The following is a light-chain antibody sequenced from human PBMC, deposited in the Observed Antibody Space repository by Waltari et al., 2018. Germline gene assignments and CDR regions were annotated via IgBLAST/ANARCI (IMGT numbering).Light chain of an antibody. J-gene: IGKJ1*01. CDR2: DAS. CDR1: QSVGRS. V-gene: IGKV3-20*01. CDR3: QMYVRLPVT. Sequence: EIVLTQSPGTLSLSPGERATLSCRASQSVGRSLAWYQQKPGQAPRLLIFDASNRATAIPERFSGSGSGTDFSRTISRPEPEDFAVYYCQMYVRLPVTFGQGTKVEIK.